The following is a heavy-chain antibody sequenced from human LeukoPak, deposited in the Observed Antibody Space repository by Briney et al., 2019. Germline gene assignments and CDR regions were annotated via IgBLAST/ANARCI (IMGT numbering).Heavy chain of an antibody. CDR1: GFTFSSYA. CDR2: ISYDGSNK. D-gene: IGHD1-26*01. Sequence: PGGSLRLSCAASGFTFSSYAMHWVRQAPGKGLEWVAVISYDGSNKYYADSVEGRFTISRDNSKNTLYLQMNSLRAEDTAVYYCAREAIVGATSGAFDIWGQGTMVTVSS. CDR3: AREAIVGATSGAFDI. J-gene: IGHJ3*02. V-gene: IGHV3-30-3*01.